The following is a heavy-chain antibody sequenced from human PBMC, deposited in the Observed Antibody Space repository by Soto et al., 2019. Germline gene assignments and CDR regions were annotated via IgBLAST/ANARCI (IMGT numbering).Heavy chain of an antibody. J-gene: IGHJ5*02. V-gene: IGHV4-31*03. CDR2: IYYSGST. Sequence: SETLSLTCTVSGGSISSGGYYWSWIRQHPGKGLEWIGYIYYSGSTYYNPSLKSRVTISVDTSKNQFSLKLSSVTAADTAVYYCARAEKAEYCSSTSCYPDWFDPWGQGTLVTVSS. CDR3: ARAEKAEYCSSTSCYPDWFDP. CDR1: GGSISSGGYY. D-gene: IGHD2-2*01.